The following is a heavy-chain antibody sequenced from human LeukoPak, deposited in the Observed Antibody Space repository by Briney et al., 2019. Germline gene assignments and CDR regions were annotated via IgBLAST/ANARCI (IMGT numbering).Heavy chain of an antibody. CDR2: IYYSGGN. CDR3: ASLSIFGVVIPQGY. D-gene: IGHD3-3*01. V-gene: IGHV4-39*01. CDR1: GGSISSSSYY. Sequence: PSETLSLTCTVSGGSISSSSYYWGWIRPPPGKGLEWIGSIYYSGGNYYNQSLKSRITISVDTSKNQFSLKLSSVTAADTAVYYCASLSIFGVVIPQGYWGQGTLVTVSS. J-gene: IGHJ4*02.